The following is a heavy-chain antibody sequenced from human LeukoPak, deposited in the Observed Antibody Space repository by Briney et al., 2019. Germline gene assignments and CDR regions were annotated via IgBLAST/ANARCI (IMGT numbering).Heavy chain of an antibody. V-gene: IGHV3-21*01. Sequence: PGGSLRLSCVASGFTFSIYTMNWVRQAPGKGLEWVSTISGSSNSIYYADSVKGRFTISRDNAKNSLYLQMNSLRAEDTAVYYCARETRVRWTDYWGQGILVTVSS. D-gene: IGHD5-24*01. CDR1: GFTFSIYT. J-gene: IGHJ4*02. CDR2: ISGSSNSI. CDR3: ARETRVRWTDY.